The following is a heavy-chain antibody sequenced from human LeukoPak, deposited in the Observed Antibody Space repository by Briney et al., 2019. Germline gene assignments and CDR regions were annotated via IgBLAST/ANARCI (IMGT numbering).Heavy chain of an antibody. CDR1: GFTFSTYA. V-gene: IGHV3-23*01. Sequence: GGSLRLSCAASGFTFSTYAMTWVRQAPGKGLEWVSLVSSSGGRTFYADSVKGRFTISRDNSKNTLYLQMNSLRAGDTAVYYCAKIRTSWYDFDYWGQGTLVTVSS. D-gene: IGHD6-13*01. CDR2: VSSSGGRT. J-gene: IGHJ4*02. CDR3: AKIRTSWYDFDY.